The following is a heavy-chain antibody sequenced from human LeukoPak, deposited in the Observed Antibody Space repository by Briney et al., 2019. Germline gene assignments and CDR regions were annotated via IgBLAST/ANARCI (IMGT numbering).Heavy chain of an antibody. V-gene: IGHV4-59*01. D-gene: IGHD3-10*01. CDR1: GGSISGYY. Sequence: PSETLSLTCTVSGGSISGYYWSWIRQPPGKGLEWIAYIYYSGSTNYNPSLKSRVTISVDTSKNQFSLKLSSVTAADTAVYYCARASLLYASGSYPAFLDYWGQGSLVTASS. CDR3: ARASLLYASGSYPAFLDY. J-gene: IGHJ4*02. CDR2: IYYSGST.